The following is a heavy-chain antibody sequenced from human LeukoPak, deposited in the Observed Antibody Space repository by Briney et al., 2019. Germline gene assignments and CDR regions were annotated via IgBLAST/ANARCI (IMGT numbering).Heavy chain of an antibody. CDR2: IYHSGIT. Sequence: SETLSLTCAVSAYSISSGYRWGWIRQPPGKGLEWIGSIYHSGITYHNPSLKGRVTISVDTSNNQFSLELTSVSAADAAVYYCARYLPTPAKLFDSWGQGTLVTVSS. CDR1: AYSISSGYR. CDR3: ARYLPTPAKLFDS. V-gene: IGHV4-38-2*01. D-gene: IGHD3-10*01. J-gene: IGHJ4*02.